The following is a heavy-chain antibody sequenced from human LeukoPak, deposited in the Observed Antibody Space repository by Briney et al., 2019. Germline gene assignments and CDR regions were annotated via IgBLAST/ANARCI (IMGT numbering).Heavy chain of an antibody. D-gene: IGHD3-10*01. J-gene: IGHJ6*03. CDR2: TYSGGST. CDR1: GFNVSRNY. CDR3: AKVNPKVREISHYHYYYYMDV. V-gene: IGHV3-53*05. Sequence: GGSLRLSCAASGFNVSRNYMSWVRQAPGKGLECVSITYSGGSTYYADSVKGRFTISRDNSKKTLSLQMNSLIPEDTAVYYCAKVNPKVREISHYHYYYYMDVWGKGTTVTISS.